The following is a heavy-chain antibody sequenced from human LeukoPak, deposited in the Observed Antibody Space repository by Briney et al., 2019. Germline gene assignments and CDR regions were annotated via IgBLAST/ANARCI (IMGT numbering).Heavy chain of an antibody. J-gene: IGHJ3*02. Sequence: PSETLSLTCTVSGGSISSYYWSWIRQPAGKGLEWIGRIYTSGSTNYNPSLKSRVTMSVDTSKNQFSLKLSSVTAADTAVYYCAREMGRIQLWLYDAFDIWGQGTMVTVSS. CDR3: AREMGRIQLWLYDAFDI. CDR1: GGSISSYY. CDR2: IYTSGST. D-gene: IGHD5-18*01. V-gene: IGHV4-4*07.